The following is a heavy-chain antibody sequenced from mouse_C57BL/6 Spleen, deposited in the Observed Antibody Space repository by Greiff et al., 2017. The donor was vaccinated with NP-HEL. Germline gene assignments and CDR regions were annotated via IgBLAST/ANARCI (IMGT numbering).Heavy chain of an antibody. V-gene: IGHV1-82*01. D-gene: IGHD1-1*01. J-gene: IGHJ1*03. CDR2: IYPGDGDT. Sequence: QVQLQQSGPELVKPGASVKISCKASGYAFSSSWMNWVKQRPGKGLEWIGRIYPGDGDTNYNGKFKGKATLTADKSSSTAYMQLSSLTSEDSAVYFCARDPPTVVALNWYFDVWGTGTTVTVSS. CDR3: ARDPPTVVALNWYFDV. CDR1: GYAFSSSW.